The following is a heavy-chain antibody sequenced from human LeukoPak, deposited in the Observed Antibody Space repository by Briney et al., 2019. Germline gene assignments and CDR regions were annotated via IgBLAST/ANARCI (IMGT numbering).Heavy chain of an antibody. Sequence: SETLSFTCTVSGGSISRHYWSWIRQPPGKGLEWIGYIYYSGSTNYNPSLKSRVTISVDTSKNQFSLKLSSVTAADTAVYYCARRSLRGWWFDPWGQGTLVTVSS. CDR2: IYYSGST. CDR3: ARRSLRGWWFDP. J-gene: IGHJ5*02. D-gene: IGHD2-15*01. V-gene: IGHV4-59*11. CDR1: GGSISRHY.